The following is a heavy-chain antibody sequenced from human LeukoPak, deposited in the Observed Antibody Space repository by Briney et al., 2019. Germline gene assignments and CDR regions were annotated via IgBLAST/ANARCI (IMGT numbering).Heavy chain of an antibody. CDR3: ARLKLLWSNYFDY. V-gene: IGHV3-7*01. CDR1: GFTFSSNW. D-gene: IGHD2-2*01. J-gene: IGHJ4*02. Sequence: AGSLSLSCAASGFTFSSNWMSWDRQAPGMGREGVANIKQDGSEKYYVDSVKGRFTISRDNAKNSLYLQMNSLRAEDTAVYYCARLKLLWSNYFDYWGQGTLVTVSS. CDR2: IKQDGSEK.